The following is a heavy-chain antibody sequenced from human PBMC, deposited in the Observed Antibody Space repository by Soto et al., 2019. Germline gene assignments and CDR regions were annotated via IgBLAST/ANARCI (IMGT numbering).Heavy chain of an antibody. CDR2: ISYDGSSK. V-gene: IGHV3-30*18. D-gene: IGHD5-12*01. CDR3: AKDRMGMATLSHKTHYYYYYGMDV. CDR1: GFTFSSYG. Sequence: GGSLRLSCAASGFTFSSYGMHWVRQAPGKGLEWVAVISYDGSSKYYADSVKGRFTISRDNSKNTLYLQMNSLRAEDTAVYYCAKDRMGMATLSHKTHYYYYYGMDVWGQGTTVTVSS. J-gene: IGHJ6*02.